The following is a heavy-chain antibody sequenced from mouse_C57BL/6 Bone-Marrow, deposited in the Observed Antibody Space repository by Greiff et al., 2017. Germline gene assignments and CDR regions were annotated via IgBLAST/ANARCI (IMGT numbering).Heavy chain of an antibody. Sequence: QVQLQQPGAELVKPGASVKMSCKASGYTFTSYWITWVKQRPGQGLEWIGDIYPGSGSTNYNEKFKSKATLTVDTSSSTAYMQLSSLTSEDSAVYYCARYLLYYGSSPYYYAMDYWGQGTSVTVSS. CDR3: ARYLLYYGSSPYYYAMDY. CDR2: IYPGSGST. J-gene: IGHJ4*01. V-gene: IGHV1-55*01. CDR1: GYTFTSYW. D-gene: IGHD1-1*01.